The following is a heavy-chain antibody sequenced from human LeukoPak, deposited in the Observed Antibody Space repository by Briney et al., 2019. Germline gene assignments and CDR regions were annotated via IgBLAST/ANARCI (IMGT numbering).Heavy chain of an antibody. D-gene: IGHD4-17*01. V-gene: IGHV4-61*02. CDR2: IYTSGST. CDR3: ARESIHYGDYEYYFDY. Sequence: PSQTLSLTCTVSGGSISSGSYYWSWIRQPAGKGLEWIGRIYTSGSTNYNPSLKSRVTISVDTSKNQFSLKLSSVTAADTAVYYCARESIHYGDYEYYFDYWGQGTLVTVSS. J-gene: IGHJ4*02. CDR1: GGSISSGSYY.